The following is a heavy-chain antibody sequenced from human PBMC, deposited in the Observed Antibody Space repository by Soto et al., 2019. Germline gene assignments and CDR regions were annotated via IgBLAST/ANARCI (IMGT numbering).Heavy chain of an antibody. CDR2: IYYSGST. D-gene: IGHD6-6*01. V-gene: IGHV4-39*01. CDR3: ARHSSSD. J-gene: IGHJ4*02. CDR1: GGSISSSSYY. Sequence: SETLSLTCTVSGGSISSSSYYWGWIRQPPGKGLEWIGSIYYSGSTYYNPSLKSRVTISVDTSKNQFSLKLSSVTAADTAVYYCARHSSSDWGQGTLVTVSS.